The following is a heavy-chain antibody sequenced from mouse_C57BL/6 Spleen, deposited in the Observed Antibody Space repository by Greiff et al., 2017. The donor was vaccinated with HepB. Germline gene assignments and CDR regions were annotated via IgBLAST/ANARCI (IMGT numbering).Heavy chain of an antibody. CDR2: ISNGGGST. J-gene: IGHJ3*01. CDR1: GFTFSDYY. CDR3: ARPYYGNRFAY. Sequence: EVMLVESGGGLVQPGGSLKLSCAASGFTFSDYYMYWVRQTPEKRLEWVAYISNGGGSTYYPDTVKGRFTISRDNAKNTLYLQMSRLKSEDTAMYYCARPYYGNRFAYWGQGTLVTVSA. V-gene: IGHV5-12*01. D-gene: IGHD2-10*01.